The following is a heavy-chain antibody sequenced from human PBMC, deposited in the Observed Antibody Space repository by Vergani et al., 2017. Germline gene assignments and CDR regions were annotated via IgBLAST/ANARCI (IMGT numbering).Heavy chain of an antibody. CDR2: IYHSGST. J-gene: IGHJ6*02. Sequence: QLQLQESGSGLVKPSQTLSLTCAVSGGSISSGGYSWSWIRQPPGKGLEWIGYIYHSGSTYYNPSLKSRVTISVDRSKNQFSLKLSSVTAADTAVYYCARCQMVRGVIGYYYGMDVWGQGTTVTVSS. CDR3: ARCQMVRGVIGYYYGMDV. CDR1: GGSISSGGYS. V-gene: IGHV4-30-2*01. D-gene: IGHD3-10*01.